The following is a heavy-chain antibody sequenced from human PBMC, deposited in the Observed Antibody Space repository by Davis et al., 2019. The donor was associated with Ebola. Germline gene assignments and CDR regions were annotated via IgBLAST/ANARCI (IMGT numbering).Heavy chain of an antibody. V-gene: IGHV4-34*01. CDR3: ARGQRPYSSSLGT. CDR1: GGSFSGYY. D-gene: IGHD6-6*01. Sequence: PSETLSLTCAVYGGSFSGYYWSWIRQPPGKGLEWIGEINHSGSTNYNPSLKSRVTISVDTSKNQFSLKLSSVTAADTAVYYCARGQRPYSSSLGTWGQGTLVTVSS. CDR2: INHSGST. J-gene: IGHJ5*02.